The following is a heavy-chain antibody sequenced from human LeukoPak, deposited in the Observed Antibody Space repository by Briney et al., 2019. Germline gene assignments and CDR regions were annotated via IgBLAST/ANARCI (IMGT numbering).Heavy chain of an antibody. V-gene: IGHV3-48*03. CDR1: GFIFSSYE. J-gene: IGHJ6*04. D-gene: IGHD3-10*02. CDR3: AELGITMIGGV. CDR2: ISSSGSTI. Sequence: ETGGSLRLSCAASGFIFSSYEMNWVRQAPGKGPEWVSYISSSGSTIYYADSVKGRFTISRDNAKNSLYLQMNSLRAEDTAVYYCAELGITMIGGVWGKGTTVTISS.